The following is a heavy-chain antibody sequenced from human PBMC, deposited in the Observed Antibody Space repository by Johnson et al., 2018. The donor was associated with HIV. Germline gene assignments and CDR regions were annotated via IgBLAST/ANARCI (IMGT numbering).Heavy chain of an antibody. CDR3: ASREVGAKSEHAFDI. D-gene: IGHD1-26*01. J-gene: IGHJ3*02. Sequence: VQLVESGGDLVQPGGSLRLSCLVSGFTFSNYAMSWVRQGPGKGLEWVSAIGASGGRTFYADSVKGRFTISRDNSKNTLYLQMNSLRAEDTAVYYCASREVGAKSEHAFDIWGQGTMVTVSS. V-gene: IGHV3-23*04. CDR2: IGASGGRT. CDR1: GFTFSNYA.